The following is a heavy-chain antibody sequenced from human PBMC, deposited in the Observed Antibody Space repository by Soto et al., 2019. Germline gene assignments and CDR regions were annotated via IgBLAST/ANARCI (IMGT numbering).Heavy chain of an antibody. Sequence: ESLNISCQVSGCTFTIYWIGLVRQMPGKGLEWMGIIYPSDSDTRYSPSFQGRVTISADQSINTAYLQWDSLKASDTAIYYCARPANTVADHFDLWGQGTPVTVSS. V-gene: IGHV5-51*01. D-gene: IGHD4-17*01. CDR3: ARPANTVADHFDL. CDR1: GCTFTIYW. CDR2: IYPSDSDT. J-gene: IGHJ4*02.